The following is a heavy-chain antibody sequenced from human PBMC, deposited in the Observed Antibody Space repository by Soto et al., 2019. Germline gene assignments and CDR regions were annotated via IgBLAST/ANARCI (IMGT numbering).Heavy chain of an antibody. CDR3: TVWGSGNDFGAA. J-gene: IGHJ4*02. CDR2: SKNKADSYTT. D-gene: IGHD3-10*01. CDR1: GFTFSDHY. V-gene: IGHV3-72*01. Sequence: EVQLVESGGGLVQPGGSLRLSCAASGFTFSDHYMDWVRQAPGKGLGWVGRSKNKADSYTTEYAESVKGRFTNSRDGSKYSLFLQMNSLKTEDTAVYYCTVWGSGNDFGAAWGQGILVTVSS.